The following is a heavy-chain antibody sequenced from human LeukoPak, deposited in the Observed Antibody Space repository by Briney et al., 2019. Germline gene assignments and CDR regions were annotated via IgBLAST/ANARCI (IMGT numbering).Heavy chain of an antibody. CDR1: GFTFSSYA. Sequence: GGSLRLSCAASGFTFSSYAMHWVRQAPGKGLEWVAVISYDGSNKYYAYSVKGRFTISRDNSKNTLYLQMNSLRAEDTAVYYCATTHSSGLEYWRQGTLVTVSS. CDR3: ATTHSSGLEY. CDR2: ISYDGSNK. D-gene: IGHD6-19*01. J-gene: IGHJ4*02. V-gene: IGHV3-30*01.